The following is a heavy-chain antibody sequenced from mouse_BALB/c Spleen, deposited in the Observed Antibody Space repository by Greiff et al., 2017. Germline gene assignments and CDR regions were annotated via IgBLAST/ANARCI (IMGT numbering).Heavy chain of an antibody. CDR2: IWSDGST. Sequence: VKLVESGPDLVAPSQSLSITCTVSGFSLTSYGVHWVRQPPGKGLEWLVVIWSDGSTTYNSALKSRLSISKDNSKSQVFLKMNSLQTDDTAMYYCARHEPLRRAMDYWGQGTSVTVSA. V-gene: IGHV2-6-2*01. CDR3: ARHEPLRRAMDY. J-gene: IGHJ4*01. CDR1: GFSLTSYG. D-gene: IGHD2-12*01.